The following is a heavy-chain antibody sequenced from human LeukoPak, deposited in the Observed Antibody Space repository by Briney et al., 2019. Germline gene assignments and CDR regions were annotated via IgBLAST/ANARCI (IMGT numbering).Heavy chain of an antibody. CDR1: GYTFSDYW. V-gene: IGHV3-23*01. Sequence: GGSLRLSCAASGYTFSDYWMHWVRQAPGKGLEWVSAISGSSGSTYYADSVKGRFTISRDNSRNTLYLQMNSLRAEDTAVYYCAKLGYCGGDCYYFDYWGQGTLVTVSS. J-gene: IGHJ4*02. D-gene: IGHD2-21*02. CDR3: AKLGYCGGDCYYFDY. CDR2: ISGSSGST.